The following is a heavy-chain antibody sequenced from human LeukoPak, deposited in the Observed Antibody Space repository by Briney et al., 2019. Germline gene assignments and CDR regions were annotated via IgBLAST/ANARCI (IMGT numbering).Heavy chain of an antibody. CDR3: ARDHIVVVPDLIYYYYGMDV. Sequence: PGGSLRLSCAASGFTFSSYGMHWVRQAPGKGLEWVAVIWYDGSNKYYADSVKGRLTISRDNSKNTLYLQMNSLRAEDTAVYYCARDHIVVVPDLIYYYYGMDVWGQGTTVTVSS. CDR2: IWYDGSNK. J-gene: IGHJ6*02. V-gene: IGHV3-33*01. D-gene: IGHD2-2*01. CDR1: GFTFSSYG.